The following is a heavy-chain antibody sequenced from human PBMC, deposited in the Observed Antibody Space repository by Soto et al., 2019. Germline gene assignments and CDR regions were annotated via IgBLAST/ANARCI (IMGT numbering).Heavy chain of an antibody. CDR2: INPNSGGT. V-gene: IGHV1-2*02. CDR1: GYTFTGYY. CDR3: ARYGSQVPGTCYMDY. Sequence: ASVKVSCKASGYTFTGYYMHWVRQAPGQGLEWMGWINPNSGGTNYAQKFQGRVTMTRDTSISTAYMELSRLRSDDTAVYYCARYGSQVPGTCYMDYRGQGPLVTVS. D-gene: IGHD6-19*01. J-gene: IGHJ4*02.